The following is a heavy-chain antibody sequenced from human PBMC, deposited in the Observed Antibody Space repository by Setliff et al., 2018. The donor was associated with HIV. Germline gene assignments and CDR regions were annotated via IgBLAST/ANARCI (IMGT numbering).Heavy chain of an antibody. CDR3: ARELYISSFVYNY. J-gene: IGHJ4*02. CDR1: GYTFTGHY. D-gene: IGHD6-13*01. V-gene: IGHV1-18*04. Sequence: ASVKVSCKASGYTFTGHYLHWVRQAPGQGLEWMGWISANNGNTKYAQRLQGRVTMTRNIIMTTAYMELRNLRSDDTAVYYCARELYISSFVYNYWGQGTLVTVSS. CDR2: ISANNGNT.